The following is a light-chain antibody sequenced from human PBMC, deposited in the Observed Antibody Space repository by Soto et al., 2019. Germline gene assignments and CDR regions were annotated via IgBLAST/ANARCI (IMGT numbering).Light chain of an antibody. CDR2: EGY. CDR1: SSDVGNYNL. Sequence: QSVLTQPASVSGSPGQSITISCTGTSSDVGNYNLVSWYQHYPGKAPKVMIYEGYKRPSGVSNRFSGSKSGNTASLTISGLQAEDEADYYCCSYAGSSTWVFGGGTKVTVL. V-gene: IGLV2-23*01. J-gene: IGLJ3*02. CDR3: CSYAGSSTWV.